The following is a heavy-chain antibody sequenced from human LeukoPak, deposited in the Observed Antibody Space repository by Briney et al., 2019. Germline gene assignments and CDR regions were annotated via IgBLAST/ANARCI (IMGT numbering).Heavy chain of an antibody. CDR2: IKQDGSEK. CDR1: GFTFSSYW. CDR3: ARVTGYSYGPYFDY. Sequence: GGSLRLSCAASGFTFSSYWMSWVRQAPGKGLEWVANIKQDGSEKYYVDSVKGRFTISRDNAKNSLYLQMNSLRAEDTAVYYCARVTGYSYGPYFDYWGQGTLVTVSS. D-gene: IGHD5-18*01. J-gene: IGHJ4*02. V-gene: IGHV3-7*01.